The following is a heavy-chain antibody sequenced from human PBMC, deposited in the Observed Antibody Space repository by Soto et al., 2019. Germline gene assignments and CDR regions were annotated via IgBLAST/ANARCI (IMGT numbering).Heavy chain of an antibody. CDR3: AKELQRGMDV. V-gene: IGHV1-2*02. D-gene: IGHD4-4*01. CDR2: VHPNSGGT. CDR1: GYTFSVYH. Sequence: VHLVQSGAEVKQPGASVKVSCKASGYTFSVYHMHWVRQAPGQGLEWMGWVHPNSGGTNYAQSFEGRVSMTRDTSINTADMELSRLTSDDTAVYYCAKELQRGMDVWGQGTTVTVSS. J-gene: IGHJ6*02.